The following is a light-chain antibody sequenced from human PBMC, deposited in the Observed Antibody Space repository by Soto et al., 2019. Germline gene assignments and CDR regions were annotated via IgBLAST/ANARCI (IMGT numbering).Light chain of an antibody. V-gene: IGLV2-14*01. J-gene: IGLJ1*01. CDR2: EVS. Sequence: QSVLTQPASVSGSPGQSITISCTGTSSDVGGYNYVSWYQHHPGKAPKVMIYEVSNRPSGVSNRFSGSKSGNTASLTISGLQAEDEADYYCNSYTSSSTYVFGTGTKVTVL. CDR3: NSYTSSSTYV. CDR1: SSDVGGYNY.